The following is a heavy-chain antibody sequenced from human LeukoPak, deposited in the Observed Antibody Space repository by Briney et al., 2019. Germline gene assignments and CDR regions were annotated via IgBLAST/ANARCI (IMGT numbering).Heavy chain of an antibody. D-gene: IGHD5-12*01. Sequence: QPGGSLRLSRAASGFTFSSYWMHWVRQAPGKGLVWVSRINSDGSSITYADSVKGRFTISRDNAKNTLYLQMNSLRVEDTAVYYCAREGRVSGYDFDCWGQGTLVTVSS. CDR1: GFTFSSYW. CDR2: INSDGSSI. CDR3: AREGRVSGYDFDC. V-gene: IGHV3-74*03. J-gene: IGHJ4*02.